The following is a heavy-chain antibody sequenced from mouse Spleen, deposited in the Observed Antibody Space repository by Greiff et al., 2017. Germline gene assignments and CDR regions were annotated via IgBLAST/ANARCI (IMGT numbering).Heavy chain of an antibody. V-gene: IGHV2-5*01. CDR2: IWRGGST. CDR1: GFSLTSYG. D-gene: IGHD2-5*01. J-gene: IGHJ1*03. Sequence: VMLVESGPGLVQPSQSLSITCTVSGFSLTSYGVHWVRQSPGKGLEWLGVIWRGGSTDYNAAFMSRLSITKDNSKSQVFFKMNSLQADDTAIYYCAKKKAYYSNTGYFDVWGTGTTVTVSS. CDR3: AKKKAYYSNTGYFDV.